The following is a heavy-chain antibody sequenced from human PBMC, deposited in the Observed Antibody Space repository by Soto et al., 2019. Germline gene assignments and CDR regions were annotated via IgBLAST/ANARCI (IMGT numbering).Heavy chain of an antibody. J-gene: IGHJ4*01. V-gene: IGHV3-15*07. D-gene: IGHD3-22*01. CDR1: GFTFTNAW. CDR3: TTDSYSTIIIVRFDY. Sequence: EVQLVESGGGLVKPGGSLRLSCAASGFTFTNAWINWVRQAPGKGLEWVGRIKSKTDGGTTDYAEPVKGRFAISRDDSNNMVYLQMNSLKIEVTAFYYCTTDSYSTIIIVRFDYWGHGTLVTVSS. CDR2: IKSKTDGGTT.